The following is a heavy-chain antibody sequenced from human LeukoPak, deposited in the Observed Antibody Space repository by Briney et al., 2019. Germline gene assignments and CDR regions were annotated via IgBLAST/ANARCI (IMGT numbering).Heavy chain of an antibody. Sequence: GGSVKVSCKASGYTFTGYYMHWVRQPPGQGLEWMGWINPNSGGTNYAQKFQGRVTMTRDTSISTAYMELSRLRSDDTAVYYCAGLSYSSSWYFDYWGQGTLVTVSS. V-gene: IGHV1-2*02. D-gene: IGHD6-13*01. CDR1: GYTFTGYY. CDR3: AGLSYSSSWYFDY. J-gene: IGHJ4*02. CDR2: INPNSGGT.